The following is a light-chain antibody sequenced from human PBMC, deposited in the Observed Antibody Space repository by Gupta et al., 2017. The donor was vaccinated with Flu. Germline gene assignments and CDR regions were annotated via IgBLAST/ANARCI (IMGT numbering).Light chain of an antibody. CDR3: GTWDSSLSVGV. CDR1: NSNIGSNY. Sequence: QSVLTQPPSVSAAPGQKVTISCSGSNSNIGSNYVSWYQQLPGAAPKLLIYDNEKRPSDIPDRFSGSKSGTSAILGISGLQTDDEADYYCGTWDSSLSVGVFGGGTKLTVL. CDR2: DNE. V-gene: IGLV1-51*01. J-gene: IGLJ2*01.